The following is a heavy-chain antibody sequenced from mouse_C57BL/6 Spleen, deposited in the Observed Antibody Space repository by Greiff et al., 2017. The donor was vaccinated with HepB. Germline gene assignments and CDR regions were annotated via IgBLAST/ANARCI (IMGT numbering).Heavy chain of an antibody. Sequence: QVQLKESGAELVKPGASVKISCKASGYAFSSYWMNWVKQRPGKGLEWIGQIYPGDGDTNYNGKFKGKATLTADKSSSTAYMQLSSLTSEDSAVYFCARAQITTVVATDYWGQGTTLTVSS. J-gene: IGHJ2*01. CDR1: GYAFSSYW. CDR2: IYPGDGDT. CDR3: ARAQITTVVATDY. V-gene: IGHV1-80*01. D-gene: IGHD1-1*01.